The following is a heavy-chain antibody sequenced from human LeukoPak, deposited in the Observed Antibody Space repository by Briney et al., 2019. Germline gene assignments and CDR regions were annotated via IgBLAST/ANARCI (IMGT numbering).Heavy chain of an antibody. CDR2: ISGDGSTT. Sequence: GGSLRLSCAASGFTFSSYWMHWVRHAPGKGLVWVSRISGDGSTTHYADSVRGRFTISRDNAENTLYLQINGLGAEDTAVYHCARDNNIVGAARFQYWGQGTLVTVSS. D-gene: IGHD1-26*01. CDR1: GFTFSSYW. J-gene: IGHJ4*02. CDR3: ARDNNIVGAARFQY. V-gene: IGHV3-74*01.